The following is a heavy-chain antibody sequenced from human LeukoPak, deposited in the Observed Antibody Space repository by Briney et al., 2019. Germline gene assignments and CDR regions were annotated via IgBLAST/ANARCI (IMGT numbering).Heavy chain of an antibody. CDR3: HIVVVTATKIFDY. J-gene: IGHJ4*02. CDR2: INPSGGST. D-gene: IGHD2-21*02. CDR1: GYTFTGYY. V-gene: IGHV1-46*01. Sequence: ASVKVSCKASGYTFTGYYMHWVRQAPGQGLEWMGWINPSGGSTSYAQKFQGRVTMTRDMSTSTVYMELSSLRSEDTAVYYCHIVVVTATKIFDYWGQGTLVTVSS.